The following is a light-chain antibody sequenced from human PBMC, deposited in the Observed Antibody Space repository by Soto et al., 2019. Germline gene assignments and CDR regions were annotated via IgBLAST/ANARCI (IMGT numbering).Light chain of an antibody. V-gene: IGLV2-14*01. J-gene: IGLJ2*01. CDR2: EVS. CDR3: SSFTTSSTVV. Sequence: QSALTQPASVSGSPGQSITISCTGTSSDVGGYNFVSWYQQHPGKAPKLMIYEVSNRPSGVSHRFSGSKSGNMASLTISGLQAEDEADYYCSSFTTSSTVVFGGGTKLTVL. CDR1: SSDVGGYNF.